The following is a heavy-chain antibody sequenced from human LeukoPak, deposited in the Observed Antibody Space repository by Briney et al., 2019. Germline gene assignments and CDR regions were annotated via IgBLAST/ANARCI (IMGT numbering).Heavy chain of an antibody. D-gene: IGHD4-17*01. J-gene: IGHJ6*03. CDR3: AKGVGNGDYDLSDYYYYMDV. CDR2: ISGSGGST. V-gene: IGHV3-23*01. CDR1: GFTVSSDY. Sequence: GGSLRLSCAASGFTVSSDYMSWVRQAPGKGLEWVSAISGSGGSTYYADSVKGRFTISRDNSKNTLYLQMNSLRAEDTAVYYCAKGVGNGDYDLSDYYYYMDVWGKGTTVTISS.